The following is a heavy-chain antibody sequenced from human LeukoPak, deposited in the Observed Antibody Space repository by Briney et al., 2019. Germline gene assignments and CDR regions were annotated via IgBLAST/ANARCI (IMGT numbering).Heavy chain of an antibody. J-gene: IGHJ5*02. V-gene: IGHV1-69*13. CDR3: ARVGGEKRMVRGVIIMLGWFDP. D-gene: IGHD3-10*01. Sequence: ASVKVSCKASGGTFSSYAISWVRQAPGQGLEWMGGIIPIFGTANYAQKFQGRVTITADESTSTAYMELSSLRSEDTAVYYCARVGGEKRMVRGVIIMLGWFDPWGQGTLVTVSS. CDR1: GGTFSSYA. CDR2: IIPIFGTA.